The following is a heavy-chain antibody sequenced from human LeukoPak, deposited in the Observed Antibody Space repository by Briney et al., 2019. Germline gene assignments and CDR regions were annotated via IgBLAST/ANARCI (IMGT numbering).Heavy chain of an antibody. V-gene: IGHV1-18*01. CDR3: ARDRRRGYGGYGLNDAFDI. CDR2: ISAYNGNT. D-gene: IGHD5-12*01. Sequence: ASVKVSCKASGYTFTSYGISWVRQAPGQGLEWMGWISAYNGNTNYAQKLQGRVTMTTDTSTSTAYMELRSLRSDDTAVYYCARDRRRGYGGYGLNDAFDIWGQGTMVTVSS. J-gene: IGHJ3*02. CDR1: GYTFTSYG.